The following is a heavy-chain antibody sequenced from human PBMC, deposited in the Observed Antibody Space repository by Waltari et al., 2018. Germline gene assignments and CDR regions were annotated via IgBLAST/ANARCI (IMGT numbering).Heavy chain of an antibody. J-gene: IGHJ4*02. CDR3: LNYDIDS. CDR1: GFNFSNYF. Sequence: DVQVVESGGGLVRPGGSLRLSCIGSGFNFSNYFIHWVRQAPGEGPGRVERKNNDGSIVNYAEVVNGRCSISRDNAQSTVYLQMNNLRVEDTALYHCLNYDIDSLGQGTLVTVSS. V-gene: IGHV3-74*01. CDR2: KNNDGSIV. D-gene: IGHD1-7*01.